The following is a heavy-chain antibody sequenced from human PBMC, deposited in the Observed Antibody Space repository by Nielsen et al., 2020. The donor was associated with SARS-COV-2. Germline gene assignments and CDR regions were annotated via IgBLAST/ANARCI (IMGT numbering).Heavy chain of an antibody. D-gene: IGHD3-10*01. CDR1: GFTFSSYG. V-gene: IGHV3-33*01. Sequence: GESLKISCAASGFTFSSYGMHWVRQAPGKGLEWVAVIWYDGSNKYYADSVKGRFTISRDNSKNTLYLQMNSLRAEDTAVYYCARDLRFGEPDAFDIWGQGTMVTVSS. J-gene: IGHJ3*02. CDR2: IWYDGSNK. CDR3: ARDLRFGEPDAFDI.